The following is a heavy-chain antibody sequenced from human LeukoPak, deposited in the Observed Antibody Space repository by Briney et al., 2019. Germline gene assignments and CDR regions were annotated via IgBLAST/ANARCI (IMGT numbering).Heavy chain of an antibody. CDR1: GLTLAHYA. Sequence: GGSLRLSCGVSGLTLAHYAMSGVRHTPARGLEWVSAITFDAGDTYYSDSVKGRFTISRDNSKNILSLQLNSLRAEDTGLYYCAKLAHYDRMFADYWGQGVLVTVSS. V-gene: IGHV3-23*01. CDR3: AKLAHYDRMFADY. J-gene: IGHJ4*02. CDR2: ITFDAGDT. D-gene: IGHD3-3*01.